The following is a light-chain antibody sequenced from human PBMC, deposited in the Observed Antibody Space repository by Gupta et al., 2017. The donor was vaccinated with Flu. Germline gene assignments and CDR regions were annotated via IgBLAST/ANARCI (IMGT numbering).Light chain of an antibody. CDR2: EDN. J-gene: IGLJ3*02. CDR1: SGNIADNY. CDR3: QAYDTSSWV. V-gene: IGLV6-57*03. Sequence: NFMLTQPHSVSESPGTTVDISCTRSSGNIADNYVQWYQQRPGTVPTIVIYEDNQRPSGVPDRFSGSIDGSTTTATLTMAEVKAEDDYYYYGQAYDTSSWVFGGGTKLTVL.